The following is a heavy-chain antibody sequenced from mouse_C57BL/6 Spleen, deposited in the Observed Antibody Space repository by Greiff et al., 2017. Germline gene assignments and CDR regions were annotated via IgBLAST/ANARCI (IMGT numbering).Heavy chain of an antibody. J-gene: IGHJ2*01. V-gene: IGHV1-52*01. CDR3: ARPHYYGSSYYFDY. CDR1: GYTFTSYW. D-gene: IGHD1-1*01. CDR2: IDPSDSET. Sequence: QVQLQQPGAELVRPGSSVKLSCKASGYTFTSYWMHWVKQRPIQGLEWIGNIDPSDSETHYNQKFKDKATLTVDKSSSTAYMQLSSLTSEDSAVYYCARPHYYGSSYYFDYWGQGTTRTVSS.